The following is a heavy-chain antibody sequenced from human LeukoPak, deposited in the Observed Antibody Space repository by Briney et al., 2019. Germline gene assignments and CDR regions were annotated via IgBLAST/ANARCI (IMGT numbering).Heavy chain of an antibody. Sequence: SETLSLTCTVSGGSISSGGYYWSWIRQHPGKGLEWIGYIYYSGGTYYNPSLKSRVTISVDTSKNQFSLKLSSVTAADTAVYYCARSLGMVSNWFDPWGQGTLVTVSS. V-gene: IGHV4-31*03. CDR3: ARSLGMVSNWFDP. CDR2: IYYSGGT. J-gene: IGHJ5*02. D-gene: IGHD1-26*01. CDR1: GGSISSGGYY.